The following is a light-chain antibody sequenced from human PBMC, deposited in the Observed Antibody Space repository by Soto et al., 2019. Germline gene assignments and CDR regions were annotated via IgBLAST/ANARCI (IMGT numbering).Light chain of an antibody. J-gene: IGKJ4*01. CDR2: DAS. V-gene: IGKV3-11*01. CDR3: QHRSNWPLT. CDR1: QSISSY. Sequence: EIVLTQSPATLSFSPVERSTLSCRASQSISSYLGWYQQKPGQAPRLLIYDASNRATGIPARFSGSGSGTDFTLTISSLEPEDFAAYYCQHRSNWPLTFGGGTKVDIK.